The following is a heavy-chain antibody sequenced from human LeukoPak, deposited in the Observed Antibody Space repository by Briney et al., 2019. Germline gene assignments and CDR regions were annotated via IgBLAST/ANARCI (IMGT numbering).Heavy chain of an antibody. CDR3: AKDTSIGKYCTNGVCSPFDY. CDR2: ISDSGDYT. CDR1: GFTFSTYW. Sequence: GGSLRLSCAASGFTFSTYWMHWVRQAPGQGLEWVSVISDSGDYTSYADSVRGRFTISRDNSRNTLYLQMISLRPEDTAVYYCAKDTSIGKYCTNGVCSPFDYWGQGTLVTVSS. V-gene: IGHV3-23*01. D-gene: IGHD2-8*01. J-gene: IGHJ4*02.